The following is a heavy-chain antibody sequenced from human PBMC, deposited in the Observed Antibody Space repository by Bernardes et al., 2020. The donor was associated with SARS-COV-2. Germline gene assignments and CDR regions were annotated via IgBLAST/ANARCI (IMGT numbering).Heavy chain of an antibody. J-gene: IGHJ4*02. CDR1: GFTFTKYA. D-gene: IGHD3-16*01. V-gene: IGHV3-23*01. Sequence: GGSLRLSCVVSGFTFTKYALSWVRQAPGKGLEWVSAISGSGVSTAYAESVKGRFTISRDNSKNTLYLQMNSLRAEDTAVYYCAKKDTVSLWAPLDYWGQGTLVTVSS. CDR2: ISGSGVST. CDR3: AKKDTVSLWAPLDY.